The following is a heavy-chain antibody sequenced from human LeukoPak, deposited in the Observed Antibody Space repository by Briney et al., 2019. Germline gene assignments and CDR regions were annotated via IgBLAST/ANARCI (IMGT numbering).Heavy chain of an antibody. CDR2: ISGSGTNT. CDR1: GFTFSSYA. V-gene: IGHV3-23*01. D-gene: IGHD5-24*01. J-gene: IGHJ4*02. Sequence: PGGSLRLSCAASGFTFSSYAMNWVRQAPGKGLEWVSGISGSGTNTYYADSVKGRFTISRDNSKNTLYLQMNSLRAEDTAVYYCAKATEMATTVDYWGQGTLVTVSS. CDR3: AKATEMATTVDY.